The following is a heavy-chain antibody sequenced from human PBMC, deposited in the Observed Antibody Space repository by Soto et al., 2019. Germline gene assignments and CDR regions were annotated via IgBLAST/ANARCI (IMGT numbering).Heavy chain of an antibody. J-gene: IGHJ4*02. CDR1: GFSFAYYG. D-gene: IGHD4-17*01. CDR3: AKAYATTAVAS. Sequence: QVQLVESGGGVVQPGRSLRLSCAASGFSFAYYGMHWVRQAPGKGLEWVAVISYDGTEKYYEDSVKGRFTISRDNTKNRLDLQMNSLRGEDTAVYFCAKAYATTAVASWGQGTLVTVSS. CDR2: ISYDGTEK. V-gene: IGHV3-30*18.